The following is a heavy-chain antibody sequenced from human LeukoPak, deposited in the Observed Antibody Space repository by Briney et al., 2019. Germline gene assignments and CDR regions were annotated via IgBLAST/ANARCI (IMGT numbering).Heavy chain of an antibody. D-gene: IGHD3-10*01. CDR2: IYYSGST. Sequence: PSETLSLTCTVSGGSISSSSYYWGWLRQPPGKGLEWIGSIYYSGSTYYNPSLKSRVTISVDTSKNQFSLKLSSVTAADTAVYYCVSLFGTIDYWGQGTLVTVSS. V-gene: IGHV4-39*07. J-gene: IGHJ4*02. CDR3: VSLFGTIDY. CDR1: GGSISSSSYY.